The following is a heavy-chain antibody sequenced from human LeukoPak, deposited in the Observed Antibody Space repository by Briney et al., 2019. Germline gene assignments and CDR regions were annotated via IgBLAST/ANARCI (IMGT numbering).Heavy chain of an antibody. CDR3: ARDRAAAGFYYYYMDV. CDR1: GGSISSYY. Sequence: PSETLSLTCTVSGGSISSYYWSWIRQPPGKGLEWMGYIYYSGSTNYNPSLKSRVTISVDTSKNQFPLKLSSVTAADTAVYYCARDRAAAGFYYYYMDVWGKGTTVTVSS. CDR2: IYYSGST. D-gene: IGHD6-13*01. J-gene: IGHJ6*03. V-gene: IGHV4-59*01.